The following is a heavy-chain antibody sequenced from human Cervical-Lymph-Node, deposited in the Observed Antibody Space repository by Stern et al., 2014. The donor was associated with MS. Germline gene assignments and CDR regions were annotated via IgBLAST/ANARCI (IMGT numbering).Heavy chain of an antibody. CDR1: GGSISSSNW. CDR2: IYHSGGT. CDR3: ARELPDLNAFDI. V-gene: IGHV4-4*02. Sequence: VHLVESGPGLVKPSGTLSLTCAVSGGSISSSNWWSWVRQSPGKGLEWIGEIYHSGGTKYSPSFESRVIISVDKSKNQFSLKLSYVTAADTAVYYCARELPDLNAFDIWGQGTMVTVSS. D-gene: IGHD1-14*01. J-gene: IGHJ3*02.